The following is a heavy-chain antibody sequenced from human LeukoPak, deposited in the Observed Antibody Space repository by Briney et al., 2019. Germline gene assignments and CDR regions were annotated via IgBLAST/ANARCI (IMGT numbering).Heavy chain of an antibody. Sequence: SGGSLRLSCAASGINFQYFWMSWVRQAPGKGLEWVSSISSSTSYIYYADSVKGRFTISRDSARNSLYLQMNSLRAEDTAVYYCARVSTYYGSGNYQKQFDSWGQGTLVTVSS. V-gene: IGHV3-21*01. CDR1: GINFQYFW. D-gene: IGHD3-10*01. J-gene: IGHJ4*02. CDR3: ARVSTYYGSGNYQKQFDS. CDR2: ISSSTSYI.